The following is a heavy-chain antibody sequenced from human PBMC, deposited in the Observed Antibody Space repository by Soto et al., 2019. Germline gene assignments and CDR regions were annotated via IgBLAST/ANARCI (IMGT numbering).Heavy chain of an antibody. D-gene: IGHD2-2*01. CDR1: GYTFTSYD. V-gene: IGHV1-8*01. CDR3: ARVLPAATDDAFDI. Sequence: ASVKVSCKASGYTFTSYDINWVRQATGQGLEWMGWMNPNSGNTGYAQKFQGRVTMTRNTSISTAYMELSSLRSEDTAVYYCARVLPAATDDAFDIWGQGTMVTVSS. J-gene: IGHJ3*02. CDR2: MNPNSGNT.